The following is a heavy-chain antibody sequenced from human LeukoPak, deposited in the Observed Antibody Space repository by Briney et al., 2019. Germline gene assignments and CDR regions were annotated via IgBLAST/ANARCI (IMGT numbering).Heavy chain of an antibody. Sequence: GGSLRLSCAASGFPFSAHWMQWVRQAPGKGLEWVSSITSSGSYIYYADSVKGRFTISRDNARNSLYLQMNSLRAEDTAIYYCARAEALKFRDFDYWGQGTLVTVSS. CDR3: ARAEALKFRDFDY. V-gene: IGHV3-21*01. CDR2: ITSSGSYI. J-gene: IGHJ4*02. CDR1: GFPFSAHW.